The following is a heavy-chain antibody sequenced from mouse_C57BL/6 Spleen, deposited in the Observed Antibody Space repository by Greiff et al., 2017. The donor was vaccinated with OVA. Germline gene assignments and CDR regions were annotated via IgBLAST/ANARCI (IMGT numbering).Heavy chain of an antibody. V-gene: IGHV1-82*01. CDR2: IYPGDGDT. Sequence: VQRVESGPELVKPGASVKISCKASGYAFSSSWMNWVKQRPGKGLEWIGRIYPGDGDTNYNGKFKGKATLTADKSSSTAYMQLSSLTSEDSAVYFCASSSTVVAGDFDYWGQGTTLTVSS. J-gene: IGHJ2*01. D-gene: IGHD1-1*01. CDR1: GYAFSSSW. CDR3: ASSSTVVAGDFDY.